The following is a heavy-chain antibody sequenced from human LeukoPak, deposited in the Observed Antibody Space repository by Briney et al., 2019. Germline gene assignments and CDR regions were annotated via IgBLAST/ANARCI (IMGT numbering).Heavy chain of an antibody. Sequence: GGSLRLSCAASGFTFSSSWMHWVRQAPGKGLVWVSRLNTDGSSATYADSVKGRFTISRDNAKNTLYLQLNSLRAEDTAVYYCARDSAYYYDSSGYLDYWGQGTLVTVSS. D-gene: IGHD3-22*01. V-gene: IGHV3-74*01. CDR1: GFTFSSSW. CDR2: LNTDGSSA. J-gene: IGHJ4*02. CDR3: ARDSAYYYDSSGYLDY.